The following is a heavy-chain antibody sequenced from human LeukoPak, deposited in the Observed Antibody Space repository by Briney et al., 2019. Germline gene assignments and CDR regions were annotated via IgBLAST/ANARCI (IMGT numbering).Heavy chain of an antibody. V-gene: IGHV3-33*01. D-gene: IGHD4-23*01. Sequence: GGSLRLSCAASGFTFSSYGLHWVRQAPGKGLEWVAVIWSDENKKFYADSVKGRFTISRDNFKSTLYLQMDSLRVEDTAVYYCAREGLTSTPNNAFDIWGQGTMVTVSS. CDR2: IWSDENKK. CDR3: AREGLTSTPNNAFDI. CDR1: GFTFSSYG. J-gene: IGHJ3*02.